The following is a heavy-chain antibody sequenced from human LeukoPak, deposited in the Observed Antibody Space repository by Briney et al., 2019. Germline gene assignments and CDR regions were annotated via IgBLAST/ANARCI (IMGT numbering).Heavy chain of an antibody. CDR1: GGSISSGSYY. Sequence: PSQTLSLTCTVSGGSISSGSYYWSWIRQPAGKGLEWIGRIYTSGSTHYNPSLKSRVTISVDTSKNQFSLKLSSVTAADTAVYYCARDVTRHPNTYYDYVWGSYRSFFDYWGQGTLVTVSS. D-gene: IGHD3-16*02. CDR2: IYTSGST. J-gene: IGHJ4*02. V-gene: IGHV4-61*02. CDR3: ARDVTRHPNTYYDYVWGSYRSFFDY.